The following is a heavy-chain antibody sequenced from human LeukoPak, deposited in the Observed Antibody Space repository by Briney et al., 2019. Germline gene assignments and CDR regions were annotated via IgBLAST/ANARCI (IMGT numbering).Heavy chain of an antibody. Sequence: GGSLRLSCAASGFTFSNAWMSWVRHAPGKGLEWVGRIKSKTDGGTTDYAAPVKGRFTISRDNSKNTLYLQMNSLRAEDTAVYYCARDRAYSSGWSSPTTVEDPSAGYYYGMDVWGQGTTVTVSS. V-gene: IGHV3-15*01. D-gene: IGHD6-19*01. J-gene: IGHJ6*02. CDR2: IKSKTDGGTT. CDR3: ARDRAYSSGWSSPTTVEDPSAGYYYGMDV. CDR1: GFTFSNAW.